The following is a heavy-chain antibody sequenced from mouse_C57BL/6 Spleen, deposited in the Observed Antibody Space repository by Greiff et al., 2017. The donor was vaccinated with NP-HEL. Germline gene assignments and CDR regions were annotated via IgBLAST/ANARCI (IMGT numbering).Heavy chain of an antibody. V-gene: IGHV5-4*03. J-gene: IGHJ2*01. CDR1: GFTFSSYA. CDR2: ISDGGSYT. Sequence: EVKLVESGGGLVKPGGSLKLSCAASGFTFSSYAMSWVRQTPEKRLEWVATISDGGSYTYYPDNVKGRFTISRDNAKNNLYLQMSHLKSEDTAMYYCARVGTTVAYFDYWGQGTTLTVSS. CDR3: ARVGTTVAYFDY. D-gene: IGHD1-1*01.